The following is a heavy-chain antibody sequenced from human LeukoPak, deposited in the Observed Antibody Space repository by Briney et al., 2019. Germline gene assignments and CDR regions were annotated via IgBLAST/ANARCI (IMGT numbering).Heavy chain of an antibody. CDR2: IYYSGST. CDR3: ARVIIPGSYSYSYNWFDP. CDR1: GGSISSSSYY. D-gene: IGHD3-10*01. Sequence: SETLSLTCTVSGGSISSSSYYWGWIRQPPGKGLEWIGSIYYSGSTYYNPSLKSRVTISVDTSKNQFSLKLSSVTAADTAVYYCARVIIPGSYSYSYNWFDPWGQGTLVTVSS. V-gene: IGHV4-39*01. J-gene: IGHJ5*02.